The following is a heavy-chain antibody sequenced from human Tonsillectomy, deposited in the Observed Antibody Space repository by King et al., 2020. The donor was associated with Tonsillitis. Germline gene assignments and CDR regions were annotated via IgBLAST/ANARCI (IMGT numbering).Heavy chain of an antibody. J-gene: IGHJ6*03. CDR2: IIPIFGTA. D-gene: IGHD3-22*01. CDR3: AGSHYDSSGYYSYYYYYMDV. CDR1: GDTFSIYA. V-gene: IGHV1-69*06. Sequence: VQLVESGAEVKKPGSSVKVSCKASGDTFSIYAISWVRQAPGEGLEWVGGIIPIFGTANYAQKFQGRVTITAYKATSIAYMESSSLRSEDTAVNYCAGSHYDSSGYYSYYYYYMDVWGKGTTVTVSS.